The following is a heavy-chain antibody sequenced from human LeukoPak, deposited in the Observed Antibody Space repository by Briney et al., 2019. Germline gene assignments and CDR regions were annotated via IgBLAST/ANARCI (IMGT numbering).Heavy chain of an antibody. CDR2: ISYDGSNK. V-gene: IGHV3-30*03. J-gene: IGHJ4*02. D-gene: IGHD3-10*02. Sequence: GRSLRLSCAASGFTFSSYGMHWVRRAPGKGLEWVAVISYDGSNKYYADSVKGRFTISRDNSKNTLYLQMNSLRAEDTAVYYCAVFGPLFDYWGQGTLVTVSS. CDR3: AVFGPLFDY. CDR1: GFTFSSYG.